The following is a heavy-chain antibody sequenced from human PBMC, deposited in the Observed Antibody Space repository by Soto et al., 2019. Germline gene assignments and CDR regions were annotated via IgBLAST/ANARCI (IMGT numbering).Heavy chain of an antibody. CDR2: INPATGAA. Sequence: QLHLVQSGAVVKKPGASVTVSCSASGYPVTAYYMHWVRQAPGRGLEWMGGINPATGAAKYTQTFQGRATMARHTTTSTDFMELSGPTSEAPAAFSGASGGGVGVAGSAAFDMWGQGTLVTVSS. V-gene: IGHV1-2*02. D-gene: IGHD3-3*01. J-gene: IGHJ3*02. CDR1: GYPVTAYY. CDR3: ASGGGVGVAGSAAFDM.